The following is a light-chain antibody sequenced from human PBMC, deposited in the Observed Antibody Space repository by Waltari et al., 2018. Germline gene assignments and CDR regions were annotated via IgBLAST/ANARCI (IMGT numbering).Light chain of an antibody. J-gene: IGLJ3*02. CDR3: EAWDDSLDGWV. CDR1: YSNIGTPG. V-gene: IGLV1-36*01. CDR2: YDD. Sequence: QSVLTQPPSVSEAPRQRVTISCSGSYSNIGTPGVNWYQLVPGKTPRLVIYYDDLVPSWVSGRFSGSRSGTSASLAIRGLQPEDEAEYFCEAWDDSLDGWVFGGGTKLTVL.